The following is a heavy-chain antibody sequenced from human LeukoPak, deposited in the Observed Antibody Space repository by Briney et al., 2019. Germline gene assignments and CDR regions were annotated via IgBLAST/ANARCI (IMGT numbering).Heavy chain of an antibody. CDR1: GYTFTGYY. CDR2: INTNSGGT. CDR3: ARARYCSSTSCYVGWFDP. Sequence: ASVKVSCKASGYTFTGYYMHWVRQAPGQGLEWMGWINTNSGGTNYAQKFQGRVTMTRDTSISTAYMELSRLRSDDTAVYYCARARYCSSTSCYVGWFDPWGQGTLVTVSS. V-gene: IGHV1-2*02. J-gene: IGHJ5*02. D-gene: IGHD2-2*01.